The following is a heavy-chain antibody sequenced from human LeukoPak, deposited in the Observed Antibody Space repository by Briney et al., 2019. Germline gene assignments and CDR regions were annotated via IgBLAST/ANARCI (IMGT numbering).Heavy chain of an antibody. V-gene: IGHV3-23*01. D-gene: IGHD3-3*01. CDR1: GFTFSSSW. J-gene: IGHJ4*02. Sequence: GGSLRLSCAASGFTFSSSWMAWVRQAPGKGLEWVSAISGSGGSTYYADSVKGRFTISRDNSKNTLYLQMNSLRAEDTAVYYCAKDLRITYYDFWSGGFDYWGQGTLVTVSS. CDR2: ISGSGGST. CDR3: AKDLRITYYDFWSGGFDY.